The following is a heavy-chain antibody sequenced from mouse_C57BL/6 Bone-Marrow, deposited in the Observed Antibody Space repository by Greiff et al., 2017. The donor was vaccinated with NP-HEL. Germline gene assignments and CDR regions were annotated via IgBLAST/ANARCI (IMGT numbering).Heavy chain of an antibody. V-gene: IGHV5-6*01. Sequence: EVQLVESGGDLVKPGGSLKLSCAASGFTFSSYGMSWVRQTPDKRLEWVATISSGGSYTYYPDSVKVRFTISRDNAKNTLYLQMSSLKSEDTAMYYCARHATAMDYWGQGTSVTVSS. CDR1: GFTFSSYG. CDR2: ISSGGSYT. D-gene: IGHD1-1*01. CDR3: ARHATAMDY. J-gene: IGHJ4*01.